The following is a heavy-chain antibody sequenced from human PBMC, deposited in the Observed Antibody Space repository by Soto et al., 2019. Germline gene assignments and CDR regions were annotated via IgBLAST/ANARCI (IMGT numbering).Heavy chain of an antibody. D-gene: IGHD3-9*01. CDR2: IKSKTDGGTT. CDR3: TTGLRYSADAFDI. CDR1: GFTFSNAW. Sequence: GGSLRLSCAASGFTFSNAWMSWVRQAPGKGLEWVGRIKSKTDGGTTDYAAPVKGRFTISRDDSKNTLYLQMNSLKTEDTAVYYCTTGLRYSADAFDIWGQGTMVTVSS. V-gene: IGHV3-15*01. J-gene: IGHJ3*02.